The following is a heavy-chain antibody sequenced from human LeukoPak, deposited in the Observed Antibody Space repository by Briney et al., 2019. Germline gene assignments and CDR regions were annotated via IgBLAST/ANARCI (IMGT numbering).Heavy chain of an antibody. Sequence: GGSLRLSCAASGFTFSRYSMNWVRQAPGKGLEWVSSISTSSSYIYYAGSVKGRFTISRDNAKNSLYLQMNSLRAEDTAVYYCARDIVVVTAILDYWGQGTLVTVSS. D-gene: IGHD2-21*02. CDR1: GFTFSRYS. CDR2: ISTSSSYI. J-gene: IGHJ4*02. V-gene: IGHV3-21*01. CDR3: ARDIVVVTAILDY.